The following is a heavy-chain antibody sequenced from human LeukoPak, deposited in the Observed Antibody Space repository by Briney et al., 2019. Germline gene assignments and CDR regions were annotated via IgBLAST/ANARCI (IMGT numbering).Heavy chain of an antibody. CDR2: IDTNTGNP. CDR1: GYTFTSHP. D-gene: IGHD3-10*01. J-gene: IGHJ5*02. V-gene: IGHV7-4-1*02. Sequence: ASVKVSCKASGYTFTSHPINWARQAPGQGLEWMGWIDTNTGNPMYAQGFTGRFVFSLDISVSTAYLQISSLKAEDTAVYYCGRGPGGFDPWGQGTLVIVYS. CDR3: GRGPGGFDP.